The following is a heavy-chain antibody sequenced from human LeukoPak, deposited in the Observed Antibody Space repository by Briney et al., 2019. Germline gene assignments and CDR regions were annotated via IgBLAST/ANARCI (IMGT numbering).Heavy chain of an antibody. J-gene: IGHJ6*03. Sequence: SETLSLTCTVSGGSTRNYYWTWIRQPPGKGLEWIGFIHHSGHSDNNPSLKSRVSILLDTPKNQLSLKLGSVTAADTAVYYCARIDRGIINLYYYSYQMDVWGKAITATVSS. CDR2: IHHSGHS. D-gene: IGHD3-10*01. CDR1: GGSTRNYY. V-gene: IGHV4-59*08. CDR3: ARIDRGIINLYYYSYQMDV.